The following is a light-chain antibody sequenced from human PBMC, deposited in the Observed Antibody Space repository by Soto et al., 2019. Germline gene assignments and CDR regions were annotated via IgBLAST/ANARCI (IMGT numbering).Light chain of an antibody. J-gene: IGKJ4*01. CDR3: QQYNTWPLT. CDR2: GAS. V-gene: IGKV3-15*01. CDR1: ESINQN. Sequence: ETVMTQSPATLSVSPGEGATLSCRATESINQNLAWYQQKPGQAPRLLIHGASYRATGIPDRFSGRGSGTEFTLAISRLQSEDFAVYYCQQYNTWPLTFGGGTNVEIK.